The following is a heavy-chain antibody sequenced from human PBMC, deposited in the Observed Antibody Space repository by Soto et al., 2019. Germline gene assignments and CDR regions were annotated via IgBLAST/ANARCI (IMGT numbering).Heavy chain of an antibody. D-gene: IGHD5-12*01. CDR1: GGSISSYY. Sequence: SETLSLTCTVSGGSISSYYWSWIRQPPGKGLEWIGYIYYSGSTNYNPSLKSRVTISVDTSKNQFSLKLSSVTAADTAVYYCARAGIVAREGFDYWGQGTLVTVSS. V-gene: IGHV4-59*01. CDR2: IYYSGST. J-gene: IGHJ4*02. CDR3: ARAGIVAREGFDY.